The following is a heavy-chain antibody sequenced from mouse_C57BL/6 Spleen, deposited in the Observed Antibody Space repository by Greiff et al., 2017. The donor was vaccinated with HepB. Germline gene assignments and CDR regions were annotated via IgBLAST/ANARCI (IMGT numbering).Heavy chain of an antibody. CDR1: GYTFTDYY. V-gene: IGHV1-26*01. J-gene: IGHJ4*01. CDR2: INPNNGGT. CDR3: AVLLQDY. Sequence: EVQLQQSGPELVKPGASVKISCKASGYTFTDYYMNWVKQSHGKSLEWIGAINPNNGGTSYNQKFKGKATLTVDKSSSTAYMELRSLTSEDSAVYYCAVLLQDYWGQGTSVTVSS. D-gene: IGHD1-1*01.